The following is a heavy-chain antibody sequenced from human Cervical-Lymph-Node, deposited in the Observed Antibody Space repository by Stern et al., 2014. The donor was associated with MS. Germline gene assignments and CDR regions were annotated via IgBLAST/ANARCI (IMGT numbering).Heavy chain of an antibody. CDR2: INPNTGGT. V-gene: IGHV1-2*02. CDR1: GFTFTGYY. D-gene: IGHD3-3*01. J-gene: IGHJ6*02. CDR3: ARDQRGITIFGVVTDYYYLGMDV. Sequence: QVQLVESGAKVKKPGASVKVSCKTSGFTFTGYYIHWVRQAPPQGLALMSWINPNTGGTKYAQKFQGRVTMSRDTSISTAYVELSSLTSDETAVYYCARDQRGITIFGVVTDYYYLGMDVWGQGTTVTVSS.